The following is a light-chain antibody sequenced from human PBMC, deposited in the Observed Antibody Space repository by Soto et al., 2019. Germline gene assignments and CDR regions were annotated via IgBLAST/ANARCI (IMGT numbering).Light chain of an antibody. CDR3: QQYSRLWS. Sequence: QMTQSPSSLSASVGDRVTITCRASESISTWLAWYQQKPGKAPKLLIYGASSLESGVPPRFSGDGSETDFTLTISSLQRDDFGTYYCQQYSRLWSFGQGTKVDIK. V-gene: IGKV1-5*03. CDR2: GAS. CDR1: ESISTW. J-gene: IGKJ1*01.